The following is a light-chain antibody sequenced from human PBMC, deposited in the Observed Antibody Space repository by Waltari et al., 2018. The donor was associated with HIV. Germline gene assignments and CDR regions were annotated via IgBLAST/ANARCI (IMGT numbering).Light chain of an antibody. CDR3: QSTDHDGTWV. V-gene: IGLV3-25*03. J-gene: IGLJ3*02. Sequence: SYELTQTPSVSVSPGQTARISCPTGALPTKISSWYGQKPGQAPVLIIYKDIERPSGIPERISGSRSGTGVTLTISDVQAEDEGDYYCQSTDHDGTWVFGGGTKLTVL. CDR2: KDI. CDR1: ALPTKI.